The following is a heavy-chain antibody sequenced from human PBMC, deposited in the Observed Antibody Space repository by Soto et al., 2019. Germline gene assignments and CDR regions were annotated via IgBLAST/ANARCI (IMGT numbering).Heavy chain of an antibody. J-gene: IGHJ4*02. V-gene: IGHV3-30*18. CDR2: ISYDGSNK. D-gene: IGHD3-3*01. Sequence: GGSLRLSCAASGFTFSSYGMHWVRQAPGKGLEWVAVISYDGSNKYYVDSVKGRFTISRDNSKNTLYLQMNSLRAGDTAVYYCAKGIESFGMYYFDYWGQGTLVTVSS. CDR1: GFTFSSYG. CDR3: AKGIESFGMYYFDY.